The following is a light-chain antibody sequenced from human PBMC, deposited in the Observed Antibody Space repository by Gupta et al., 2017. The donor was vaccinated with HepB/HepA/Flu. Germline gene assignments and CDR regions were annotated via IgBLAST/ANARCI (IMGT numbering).Light chain of an antibody. CDR3: QQSYSPPCS. CDR1: ETIMKY. V-gene: IGKV1-39*01. J-gene: IGKJ2*04. CDR2: GAS. Sequence: IQLTLSSATLSGTVGDSVTITCRASETIMKYLNWYQQKPGQTPKLLIYGASTLKTGVPSRFRGGGSGTEFTLTINNLQPEDFTTYYCQQSYSPPCSFGQGTKLEIK.